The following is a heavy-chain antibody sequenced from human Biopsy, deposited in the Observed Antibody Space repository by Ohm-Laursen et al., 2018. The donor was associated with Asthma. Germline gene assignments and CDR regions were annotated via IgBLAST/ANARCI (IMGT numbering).Heavy chain of an antibody. J-gene: IGHJ1*01. D-gene: IGHD4-23*01. Sequence: GTLSLTCTVSGDSISSYHWSWIRQPPGKGLEWIGYVFYGGATNYNPSLKSRVTISVDTSKNQFFLRLSSVTAADTAVYYCARGVVYGGDSYAEYFQHWGQSTLVTVSS. V-gene: IGHV4-59*01. CDR2: VFYGGAT. CDR3: ARGVVYGGDSYAEYFQH. CDR1: GDSISSYH.